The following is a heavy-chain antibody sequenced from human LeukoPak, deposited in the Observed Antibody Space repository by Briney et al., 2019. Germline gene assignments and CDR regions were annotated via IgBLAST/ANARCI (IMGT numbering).Heavy chain of an antibody. J-gene: IGHJ5*02. CDR1: GGSFSGYY. CDR3: AREAVTGIAAAGIGFDP. V-gene: IGHV4-34*01. Sequence: SETLSLTCAVYGGSFSGYYWSWIRQPPGKGLEWIGEINHSGSTNYNPSLKSRVTISVDTSKNQFSLKLSSVTAADTAVYYCAREAVTGIAAAGIGFDPWGRGTLVTVSS. CDR2: INHSGST. D-gene: IGHD6-13*01.